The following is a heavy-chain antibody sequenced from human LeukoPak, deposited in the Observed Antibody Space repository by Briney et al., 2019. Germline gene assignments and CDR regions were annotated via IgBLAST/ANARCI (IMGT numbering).Heavy chain of an antibody. CDR1: GFTFYTYW. CDR3: ARTGVVAATVDY. D-gene: IGHD2-15*01. J-gene: IGHJ4*02. V-gene: IGHV3-7*04. CDR2: INQEGSAK. Sequence: GGSLRLSCAASGFTFYTYWMSWVRQAPGKGLEWVANINQEGSAKYHVDSVKGRFTISRDNAKNSLYLQMNSLRAEDTAVYYCARTGVVAATVDYWGQGTLVTVSS.